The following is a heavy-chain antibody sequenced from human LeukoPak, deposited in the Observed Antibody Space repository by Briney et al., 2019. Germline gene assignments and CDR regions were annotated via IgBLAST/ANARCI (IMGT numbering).Heavy chain of an antibody. D-gene: IGHD2-15*01. Sequence: SETLSLTCTVSGGSISSYYWSWIRQPPGKGLEWIGYINYSGSTNYNPSLKSRVTISVDTSRNQLSLKLTSVTAADTAVYYCATSMHGYCSGGSCYGAFDIWGRGTMVTVSS. CDR3: ATSMHGYCSGGSCYGAFDI. CDR2: INYSGST. J-gene: IGHJ3*02. CDR1: GGSISSYY. V-gene: IGHV4-59*01.